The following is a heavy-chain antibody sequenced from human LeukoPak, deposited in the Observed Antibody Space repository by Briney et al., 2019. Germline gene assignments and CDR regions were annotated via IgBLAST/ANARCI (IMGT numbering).Heavy chain of an antibody. J-gene: IGHJ4*02. CDR1: GYTFTGYY. CDR3: ARDLSRVEMATINYFDY. Sequence: ASVTVSCKASGYTFTGYYMHWVRQAPGQGLEWMGWINPNSGGTNYAQKFQGRVTITRDTSISTAYMELSRLRSDDTAVYYCARDLSRVEMATINYFDYWGQGTLVTVSS. V-gene: IGHV1-2*02. D-gene: IGHD5-24*01. CDR2: INPNSGGT.